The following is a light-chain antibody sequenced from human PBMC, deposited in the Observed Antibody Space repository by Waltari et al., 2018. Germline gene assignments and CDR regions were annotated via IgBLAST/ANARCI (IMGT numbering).Light chain of an antibody. V-gene: IGLV3-27*01. CDR3: YSVSANSWV. J-gene: IGLJ3*02. CDR2: RDN. CDR1: VLAKKY. Sequence: SYELTQPSSVSLSPGQTANITCSGNVLAKKYGRWLQQKPGQAPMLLIYRDNARPPGIPQRFSGSSSGTTVTLTISGAHVEDEADYYCYSVSANSWVFGGGTRLTVL.